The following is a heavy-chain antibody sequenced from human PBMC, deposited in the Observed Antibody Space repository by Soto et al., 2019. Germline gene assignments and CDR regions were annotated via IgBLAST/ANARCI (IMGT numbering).Heavy chain of an antibody. J-gene: IGHJ4*02. D-gene: IGHD6-6*01. V-gene: IGHV4-39*01. Sequence: LSLTCTVPGGAISSSSYHWVWIRQPPGKGLEWIGQTYYSGSTHYSPSLESRVTISVDMSKNEFSLKLTSVTAADTAVYYCARRIIGSSNFDNCGQGTLVTVSS. CDR3: ARRIIGSSNFDN. CDR2: TYYSGST. CDR1: GGAISSSSYH.